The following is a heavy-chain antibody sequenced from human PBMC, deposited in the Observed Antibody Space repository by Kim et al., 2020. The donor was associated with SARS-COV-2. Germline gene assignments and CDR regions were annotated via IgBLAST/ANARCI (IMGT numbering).Heavy chain of an antibody. CDR1: GYTFTSYG. V-gene: IGHV1-18*04. Sequence: ASVKVSCKASGYTFTSYGISWVRQAPGQGLEWMGWISAYNGNTNYAQKLQGRVTMTTDTSTSTAYMELRSLRSDDTAVYYCARETAKPGYSSGLEPGEVDYWGQGTLVTVSS. CDR2: ISAYNGNT. D-gene: IGHD6-19*01. CDR3: ARETAKPGYSSGLEPGEVDY. J-gene: IGHJ4*02.